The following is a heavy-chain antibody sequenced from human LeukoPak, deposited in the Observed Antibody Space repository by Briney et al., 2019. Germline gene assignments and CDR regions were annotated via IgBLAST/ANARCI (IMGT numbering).Heavy chain of an antibody. CDR3: ARVATVVVPPATEEYYYYYYMDV. Sequence: SETLSLTCTVSGGSISSYYWSWIRQPAGKGLEWIGRIYTSGSTNYNPSLKSRVTMSVDTSKNQFSLTLSSVTAADTAVYSFARVATVVVPPATEEYYYYYYMDVWGKGTTVTVSS. CDR1: GGSISSYY. D-gene: IGHD2-2*01. CDR2: IYTSGST. V-gene: IGHV4-4*07. J-gene: IGHJ6*03.